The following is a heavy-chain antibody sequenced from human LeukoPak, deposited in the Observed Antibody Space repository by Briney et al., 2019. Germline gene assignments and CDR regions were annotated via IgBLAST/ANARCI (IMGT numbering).Heavy chain of an antibody. V-gene: IGHV3-21*01. J-gene: IGHJ5*02. D-gene: IGHD4-17*01. CDR2: ISSSSGYI. CDR1: GFTFSSYS. Sequence: GGSLRLSCAASGFTFSSYSMNWVRQAPAKGLEGVSFISSSSGYIYYADSVKGRFTISRDSAKNSLYLQMNSLRAEDTVVYYCEGPTVNTFRDSCDPWAQGTVVTVSS. CDR3: EGPTVNTFRDSCDP.